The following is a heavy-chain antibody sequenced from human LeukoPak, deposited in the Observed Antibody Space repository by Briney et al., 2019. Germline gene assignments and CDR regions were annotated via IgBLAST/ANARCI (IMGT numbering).Heavy chain of an antibody. D-gene: IGHD5-24*01. J-gene: IGHJ4*02. CDR2: IYYSGST. V-gene: IGHV4-39*01. CDR1: GGSLSSSSYY. CDR3: ARHRSKWLQSSFDY. Sequence: SETLSLTCTVSGGSLSSSSYYWGWIRQPPGKGLEGIGSIYYSGSTSYNPSLKSRVTISVDTSKNQFSLKLNSVTAADTAVYYCARHRSKWLQSSFDYWGQGTLVTVSS.